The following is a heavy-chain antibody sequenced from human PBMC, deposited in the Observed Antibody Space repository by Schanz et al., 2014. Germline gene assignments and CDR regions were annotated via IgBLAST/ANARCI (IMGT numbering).Heavy chain of an antibody. V-gene: IGHV3-33*01. CDR2: IWYDGNNK. J-gene: IGHJ4*02. CDR3: STSPALTPNY. Sequence: QVQLVESGGGVVQPGRSLRLSCAASGFTFSSYGMHWVRQAPGKGLEWVAVIWYDGNNKFYADSVKGRFIISRDNSKNTLDLQMNSLRDEDTALYYCSTSPALTPNYWGQGSLVTVSS. CDR1: GFTFSSYG. D-gene: IGHD3-16*01.